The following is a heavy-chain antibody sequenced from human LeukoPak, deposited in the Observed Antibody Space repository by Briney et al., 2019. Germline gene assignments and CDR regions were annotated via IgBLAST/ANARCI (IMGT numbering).Heavy chain of an antibody. CDR3: ARAPRKFRGIIVTPLYYFDY. CDR1: GGTFSSYA. J-gene: IGHJ4*02. D-gene: IGHD3-10*01. V-gene: IGHV1-69*13. CDR2: IIPIFGTA. Sequence: SVKVSCKASGGTFSSYAISWVRQAPGQGLEWMGGIIPIFGTANYAQKFQGRVTITADESTSTAYMELSSLRSEDTAVYYCARAPRKFRGIIVTPLYYFDYWGQGALVTVSS.